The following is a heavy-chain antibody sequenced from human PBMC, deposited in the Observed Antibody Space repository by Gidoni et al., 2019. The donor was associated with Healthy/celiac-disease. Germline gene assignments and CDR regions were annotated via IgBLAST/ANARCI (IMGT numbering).Heavy chain of an antibody. J-gene: IGHJ4*02. V-gene: IGHV4-31*03. D-gene: IGHD3-10*01. Sequence: QVQLQESGPGLVKPSQTLSLTCTVSGGSISSGGYYWSWIRQHPGKGLEWIGYIYYSGSTYYNPSLKSRVTISVDTSKNQFSLKLSSVTAADTAVYYCARTTHLGKGTMVRGVHFFDYWGQGTLVTVSS. CDR3: ARTTHLGKGTMVRGVHFFDY. CDR2: IYYSGST. CDR1: GGSISSGGYY.